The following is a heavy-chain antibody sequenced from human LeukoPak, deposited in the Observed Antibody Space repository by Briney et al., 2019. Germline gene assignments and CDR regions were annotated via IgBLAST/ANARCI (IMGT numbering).Heavy chain of an antibody. CDR3: ARDLSSRGVISLDY. CDR1: GGSISNYY. CDR2: IYSDGRT. J-gene: IGHJ4*02. V-gene: IGHV4-4*07. D-gene: IGHD3-10*01. Sequence: SETLSLTCTVSGGSISNYYWSWLRQPAGKGLEWIGRIYSDGRTNYDLSLSSRLAMSVDTSKNQFSLKLSSVTAADPAVYYCARDLSSRGVISLDYWGQGTLVTVSS.